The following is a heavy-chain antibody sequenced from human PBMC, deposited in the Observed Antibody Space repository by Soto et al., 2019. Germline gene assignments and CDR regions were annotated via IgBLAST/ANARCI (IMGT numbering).Heavy chain of an antibody. V-gene: IGHV3-7*01. J-gene: IGHJ4*02. D-gene: IGHD3-16*01. CDR3: VCGGTFFVY. Sequence: EVQLVESGGGLVQPGGSLRLSCAASGFTFSTYWMTCVRWPPGKGLEWVANLDQEGSERYYVDSVRGRFTLSRDNAKNSIYLQMNSLRAEETAVYYCVCGGTFFVYWGQGTLVTVSP. CDR1: GFTFSTYW. CDR2: LDQEGSER.